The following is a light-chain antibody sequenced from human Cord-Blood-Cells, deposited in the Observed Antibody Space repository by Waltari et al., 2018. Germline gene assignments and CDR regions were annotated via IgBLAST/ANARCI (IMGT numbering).Light chain of an antibody. V-gene: IGKV1-39*01. CDR1: QSISSY. Sequence: DIQMTQSPSSLSASVGDRVTITCRASQSISSYLNWYQQKPGKAPKLLIYAASSLQSGVPARFSGSGSGTDFTLTISSLQPEDFATYYSQQSYSTPLTFGVETKVEIK. CDR3: QQSYSTPLT. J-gene: IGKJ4*01. CDR2: AAS.